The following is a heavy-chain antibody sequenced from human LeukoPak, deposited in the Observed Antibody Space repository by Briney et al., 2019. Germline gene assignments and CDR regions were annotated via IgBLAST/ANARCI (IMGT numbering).Heavy chain of an antibody. Sequence: AGESLRLSCAASGFTFSDYYMSWIRQAPGRGLESVSYISSSGSTTYYTDSVKGRFTISRDNAKNSLYLQMNSLRPEDTAVYYCASSYCGGNCLVSWGQGTLVTVSS. V-gene: IGHV3-11*01. CDR3: ASSYCGGNCLVS. CDR2: ISSSGSTT. J-gene: IGHJ5*02. D-gene: IGHD2-21*02. CDR1: GFTFSDYY.